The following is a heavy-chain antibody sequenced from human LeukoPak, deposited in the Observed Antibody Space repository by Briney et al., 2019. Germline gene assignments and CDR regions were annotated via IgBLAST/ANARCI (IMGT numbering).Heavy chain of an antibody. CDR1: GGSINGYY. Sequence: SSETLSLTCTVSGGSINGYYWSWIRQPAGKGLEWIGRIYNSESVNYNPSLKSRVTMSIDTSKNQFSLKLNSVTAADTAVYYCARDRSSSNTRDWFDPWGQGALVTVSS. CDR2: IYNSESV. J-gene: IGHJ5*02. CDR3: ARDRSSSNTRDWFDP. V-gene: IGHV4-4*07. D-gene: IGHD6-13*01.